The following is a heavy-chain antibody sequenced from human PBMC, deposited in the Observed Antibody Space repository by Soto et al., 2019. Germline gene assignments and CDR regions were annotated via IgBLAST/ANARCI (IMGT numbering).Heavy chain of an antibody. Sequence: PGGSLRLSCSASGFTFSSYAMHWVRQAPGKGLEYVSAISSNGGSTYYADSVKGRFTISRDNSKNTLYLQMSSLRAEDTSVYYCVKDKSQYSSGYPPFDYWGQGTLVTVSS. D-gene: IGHD6-19*01. CDR2: ISSNGGST. V-gene: IGHV3-64D*08. CDR3: VKDKSQYSSGYPPFDY. J-gene: IGHJ4*02. CDR1: GFTFSSYA.